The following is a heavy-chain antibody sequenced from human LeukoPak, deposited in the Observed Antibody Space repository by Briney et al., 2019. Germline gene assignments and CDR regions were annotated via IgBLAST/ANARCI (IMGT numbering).Heavy chain of an antibody. CDR3: ATYTAMAHDAFDI. CDR1: GGTFSSYA. Sequence: SVKVSCKASGGTFSSYAISWVRQAPGQGLEWMGGIIPIFGTANYAQKFQGRVTITADESTSTAYMELSSLRSEDTAVYYCATYTAMAHDAFDIWGQGTMVTVSS. CDR2: IIPIFGTA. D-gene: IGHD5-18*01. V-gene: IGHV1-69*01. J-gene: IGHJ3*02.